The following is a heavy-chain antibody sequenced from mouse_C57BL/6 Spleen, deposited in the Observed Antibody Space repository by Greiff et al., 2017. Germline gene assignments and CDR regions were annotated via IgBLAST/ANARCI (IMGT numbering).Heavy chain of an antibody. CDR2: LNPNYGTT. J-gene: IGHJ4*01. Sequence: EVQLQESGPELVKPGASVKISCKASGYSFTDYNMNWVKQSNGPSLEWLGVLNPNYGTTSYNQKFKGKATMTVDQSSSTAYMQLNSLTSEDSAVYDCARWKGYDGGMAMDYWGQGTSGTVAS. CDR3: ARWKGYDGGMAMDY. D-gene: IGHD2-2*01. V-gene: IGHV1-39*01. CDR1: GYSFTDYN.